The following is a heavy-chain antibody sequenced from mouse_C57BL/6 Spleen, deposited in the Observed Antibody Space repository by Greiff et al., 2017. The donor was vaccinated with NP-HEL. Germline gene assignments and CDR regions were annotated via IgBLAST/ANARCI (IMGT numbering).Heavy chain of an antibody. J-gene: IGHJ4*01. Sequence: EVQGVESGGGLVKPGGSLKLSCAASGFTFSDYGMHWVRQAPEKGLEWVAYISSGSSTIYYADTAKGPFTISRDNAKNPLFLQMTSVRSEDTALYYCARVDSSGWVDYWGQGTSVTVSS. CDR1: GFTFSDYG. CDR2: ISSGSSTI. CDR3: ARVDSSGWVDY. D-gene: IGHD1-1*01. V-gene: IGHV5-17*01.